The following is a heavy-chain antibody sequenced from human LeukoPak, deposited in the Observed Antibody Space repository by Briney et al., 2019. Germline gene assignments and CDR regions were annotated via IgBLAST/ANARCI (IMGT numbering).Heavy chain of an antibody. Sequence: SETLSLTCTISGGSTNTCYWSWIRQPPGKGLEWIGYIYYIGSTNYSPSLKSRATISVDTSKNQFSLKLSSVTAADTAVYYCASKSSDHGELRFDYWGQGALVTVSS. CDR1: GGSTNTCY. V-gene: IGHV4-59*01. D-gene: IGHD4-17*01. J-gene: IGHJ4*02. CDR3: ASKSSDHGELRFDY. CDR2: IYYIGST.